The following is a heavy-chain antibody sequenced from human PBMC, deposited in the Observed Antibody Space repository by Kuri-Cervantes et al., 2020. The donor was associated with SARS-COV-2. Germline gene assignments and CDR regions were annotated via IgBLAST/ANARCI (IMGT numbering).Heavy chain of an antibody. CDR3: AREGEAVTTSGLDY. D-gene: IGHD4-17*01. CDR2: INPNSGGT. J-gene: IGHJ4*02. Sequence: ASVTVSCKASGYTFTGYYMHWVRQAPGQGLEWMGWINPNSGGTNYAQKFQGRVTMTRDTSISTAYMELSRLRSDDTAVYYCAREGEAVTTSGLDYWGQGTLVTVSS. V-gene: IGHV1-2*02. CDR1: GYTFTGYY.